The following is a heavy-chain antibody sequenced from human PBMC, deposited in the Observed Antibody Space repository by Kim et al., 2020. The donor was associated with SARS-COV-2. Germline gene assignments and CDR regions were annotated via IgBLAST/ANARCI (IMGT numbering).Heavy chain of an antibody. J-gene: IGHJ4*02. V-gene: IGHV3-33*01. CDR3: ARGFRPMVRGVIITGPFDY. CDR2: IWYDGSNK. CDR1: GFTFSSYG. Sequence: GGSLRLSCAASGFTFSSYGMHWVRQAPGKGLEWVAVIWYDGSNKYYADSVKGRFTISRDNSKNTLYLQMNSLRAEDTAVYYCARGFRPMVRGVIITGPFDYWGQGTLVTVSS. D-gene: IGHD3-10*01.